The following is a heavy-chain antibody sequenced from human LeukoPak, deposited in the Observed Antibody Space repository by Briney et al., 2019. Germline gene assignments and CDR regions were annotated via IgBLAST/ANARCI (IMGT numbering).Heavy chain of an antibody. V-gene: IGHV3-21*01. Sequence: GGSLRLSCAASGFTFSSYSMNWVRQAPGKGLEWVSSISSSSSYIYYADSVKGRFTISRDNAKNSLYLQMNSLRAEDTAVHYCASERSGYYFFDYWGQGTLVTVSS. CDR1: GFTFSSYS. CDR2: ISSSSSYI. J-gene: IGHJ4*02. D-gene: IGHD3-22*01. CDR3: ASERSGYYFFDY.